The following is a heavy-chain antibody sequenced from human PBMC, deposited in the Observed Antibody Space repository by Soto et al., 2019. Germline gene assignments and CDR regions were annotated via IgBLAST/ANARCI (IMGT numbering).Heavy chain of an antibody. CDR3: AKDNGWFGKCAPDGMYV. V-gene: IGHV3-30*18. D-gene: IGHD3-10*01. Sequence: QVHLVDSGGGGVQPGRSLRLSCAASGFTFSSYGMHWVRQAPGKGLEWVAVISYDGSNTYYADSVKVRFTISRDNSKTTLYLQMISLRAEDTAVYYCAKDNGWFGKCAPDGMYVLGQVSTVNVSS. J-gene: IGHJ6*02. CDR2: ISYDGSNT. CDR1: GFTFSSYG.